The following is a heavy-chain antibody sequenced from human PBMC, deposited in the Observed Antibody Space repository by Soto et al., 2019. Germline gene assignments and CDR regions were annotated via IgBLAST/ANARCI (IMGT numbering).Heavy chain of an antibody. CDR2: ISAYNGTT. CDR1: VYRITKYV. D-gene: IGHD6-6*01. J-gene: IGHJ6*04. CDR3: ARVRQLVGYSYYEMDV. Sequence: VAVKVSRKRSVYRITKYVITWVRQTPEQGREGMGWISAYNGTTHYTQRLQGRVTMTTDTSTSTAYLELRGLRSDDTAVYYCARVRQLVGYSYYEMDVWGKGTTVTVSS. V-gene: IGHV1-18*01.